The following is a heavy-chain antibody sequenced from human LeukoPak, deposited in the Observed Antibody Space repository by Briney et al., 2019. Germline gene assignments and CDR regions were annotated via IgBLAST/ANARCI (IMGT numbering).Heavy chain of an antibody. Sequence: SETLSLTCAVYGGSFSGYYWNWIRQPPGKGLEWIGEINHSGSTYYNPSLRSRVTISVDTSKNQFSLKLSSVTAADTAVYYCARHLIAVAGTGSVFDIWGQGTTVTVSS. CDR3: ARHLIAVAGTGSVFDI. CDR2: INHSGST. CDR1: GGSFSGYY. J-gene: IGHJ3*02. D-gene: IGHD6-19*01. V-gene: IGHV4-34*01.